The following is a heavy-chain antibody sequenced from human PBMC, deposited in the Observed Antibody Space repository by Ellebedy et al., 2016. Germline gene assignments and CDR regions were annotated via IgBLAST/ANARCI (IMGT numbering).Heavy chain of an antibody. CDR2: IKSDGTTT. CDR3: ARGYFYDSRGYYYS. J-gene: IGHJ4*02. Sequence: GESLKISXAASGFTFRNYWMHWVRRAPGKGLVWVARIKSDGTTTNYADSVKGRFTISRDNAKNTLYLQMNGLRAEDTAIYYCARGYFYDSRGYYYSWGQGTLVTVSA. CDR1: GFTFRNYW. D-gene: IGHD3-22*01. V-gene: IGHV3-74*01.